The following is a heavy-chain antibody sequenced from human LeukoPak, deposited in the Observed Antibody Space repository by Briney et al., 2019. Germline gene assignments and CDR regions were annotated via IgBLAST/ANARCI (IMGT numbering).Heavy chain of an antibody. Sequence: GSLRLSCAASGFTFSSYEMNWIRQPPGKGLDWVGEINHSGSTNYNPSLKSRVTISVDTSKNQFSLKLSSVTAADTAVYYCARAAIVVVPAAIRLYYYYYMDVWGKGTTVTVSS. CDR2: INHSGST. D-gene: IGHD2-2*01. CDR1: GFTFSSYE. CDR3: ARAAIVVVPAAIRLYYYYYMDV. J-gene: IGHJ6*03. V-gene: IGHV4-34*01.